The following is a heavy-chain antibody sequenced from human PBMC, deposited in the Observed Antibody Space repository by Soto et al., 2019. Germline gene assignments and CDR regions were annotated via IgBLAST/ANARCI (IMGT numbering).Heavy chain of an antibody. J-gene: IGHJ6*02. CDR3: AVGGNYLSMDV. V-gene: IGHV1-46*01. CDR1: GYTFTSYY. CDR2: INPDSGGT. D-gene: IGHD4-4*01. Sequence: QVQLVQSGAEVKKPGASVKVSCKASGYTFTSYYMHWVRLAPGQGLAWMGIINPDSGGTSYAQQFQGRVIMTRDTSTSTVYMEMSSLRSEYTAVYYCAVGGNYLSMDVWGQGTTVTVSS.